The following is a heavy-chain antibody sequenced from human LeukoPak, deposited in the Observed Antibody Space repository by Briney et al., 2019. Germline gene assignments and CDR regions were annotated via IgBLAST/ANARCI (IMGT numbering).Heavy chain of an antibody. CDR2: IYYSGST. Sequence: SETLSLTCTVSGGSISSYYWSWIRQPPGKGLEWIGYIYYSGSTNYNPSLKSRVTISVDTSKNQFSLKLSSVTAADTAVYYCARVLGGSDAFDLWGQGTMVTVSS. J-gene: IGHJ3*01. D-gene: IGHD3-16*01. V-gene: IGHV4-59*01. CDR1: GGSISSYY. CDR3: ARVLGGSDAFDL.